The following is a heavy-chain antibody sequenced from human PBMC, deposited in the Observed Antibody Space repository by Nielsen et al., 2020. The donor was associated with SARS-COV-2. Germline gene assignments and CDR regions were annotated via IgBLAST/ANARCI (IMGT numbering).Heavy chain of an antibody. CDR2: TYYSGST. CDR1: GGSISSGGYY. V-gene: IGHV4-31*03. D-gene: IGHD3-22*01. Sequence: SETLSLTCTVSGGSISSGGYYWSWIRQHPGKGLEWIGYTYYSGSTYYNPSLKSRVTISVDTSKNQFSLKLSSVTAADTAVYYCARGRRYYDSSGYYFDYWGQGTLVTVSS. CDR3: ARGRRYYDSSGYYFDY. J-gene: IGHJ4*02.